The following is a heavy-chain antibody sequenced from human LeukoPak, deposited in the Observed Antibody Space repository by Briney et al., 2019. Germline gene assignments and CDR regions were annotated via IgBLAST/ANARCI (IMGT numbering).Heavy chain of an antibody. Sequence: ASVKVSCKVSGHTLSELPMYWVRQAPGEGLEWMGGFDPENDERIYAQKFRGRVTMTEDASTNTAYMELSSLRSDDTAVYYCATEVTSIVPDYWGQGTLVTVSS. CDR2: FDPENDER. D-gene: IGHD2-21*02. J-gene: IGHJ4*02. V-gene: IGHV1-24*01. CDR1: GHTLSELP. CDR3: ATEVTSIVPDY.